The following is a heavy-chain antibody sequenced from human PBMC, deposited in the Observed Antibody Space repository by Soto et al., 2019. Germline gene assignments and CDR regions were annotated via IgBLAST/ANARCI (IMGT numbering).Heavy chain of an antibody. V-gene: IGHV4-59*12. CDR2: IYYSGST. CDR3: ARDRPGPGY. J-gene: IGHJ4*02. CDR1: GGSISSYY. D-gene: IGHD6-6*01. Sequence: SETLSLTCTVSGGSISSYYWSWIRQPPGKGLEWIGYIYYSGSTNYNPSLKSRVTISVDTSKNQFSLKLSSVTAADTAVYYCARDRPGPGYWGQGTLVTVSS.